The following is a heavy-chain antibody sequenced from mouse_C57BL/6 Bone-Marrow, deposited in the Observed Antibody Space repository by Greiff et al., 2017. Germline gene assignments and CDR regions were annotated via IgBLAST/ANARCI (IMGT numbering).Heavy chain of an antibody. CDR3: ARAPQTAQATGYAMDY. J-gene: IGHJ4*01. Sequence: VHLVESGPGLVAPSQSLSITCTVSGFSLTSYAISWVRQPPGKGLAWLGVIWTGGGTNYNSSLKSILSISKDNSKSQVFLKMNSLQTDDTARYYCARAPQTAQATGYAMDYWGQGTSVTVSS. V-gene: IGHV2-9-1*01. CDR1: GFSLTSYA. D-gene: IGHD3-2*02. CDR2: IWTGGGT.